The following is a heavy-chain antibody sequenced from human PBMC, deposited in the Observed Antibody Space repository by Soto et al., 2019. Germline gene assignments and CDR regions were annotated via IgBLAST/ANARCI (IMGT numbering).Heavy chain of an antibody. Sequence: GGSLRLSCAASGFTFSSYGMHWVRQAPGKGLEWVAVIWYDGSNKYYADSVKGRFTISRDNSKNTLYLQMNSLRAEDTAVYYWARDSRQNLPLHYFAYWGQGTLVTVSS. V-gene: IGHV3-33*01. J-gene: IGHJ4*02. CDR3: ARDSRQNLPLHYFAY. CDR2: IWYDGSNK. CDR1: GFTFSSYG.